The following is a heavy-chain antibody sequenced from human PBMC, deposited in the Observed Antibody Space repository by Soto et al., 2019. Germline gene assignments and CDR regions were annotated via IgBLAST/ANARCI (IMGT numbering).Heavy chain of an antibody. V-gene: IGHV3-23*01. CDR3: ARGGLVGALPGY. CDR2: ISGSGGSI. Sequence: ELQLLESGGGXXXXGGXXXXXCAASGXXXXXXTMSXXXXXXGXGLEWVSGISGSGGSIYYADSVKGRFTISRDNSKNTVYLQTNSLSAEDAAVYYCARGGLVGALPGYWGQGTLVIVSS. D-gene: IGHD1-26*01. J-gene: IGHJ4*02. CDR1: GXXXXXXT.